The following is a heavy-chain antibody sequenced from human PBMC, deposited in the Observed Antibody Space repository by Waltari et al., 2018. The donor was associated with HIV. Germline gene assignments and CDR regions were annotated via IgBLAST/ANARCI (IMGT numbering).Heavy chain of an antibody. V-gene: IGHV3-7*01. CDR3: ARMGLMVYAIGAFDI. D-gene: IGHD2-8*01. CDR1: GFTFRTYG. J-gene: IGHJ3*02. Sequence: EVQLEESGGGLVQPGGSLRPPCAVSGFTFRTYGMSWVRQAPGKGLEWVANIKQDGSEKHYVDSVKGRFTISRDNAKKSLYLQMNSLRAEDTAVYYCARMGLMVYAIGAFDIWGQGTMVTVSS. CDR2: IKQDGSEK.